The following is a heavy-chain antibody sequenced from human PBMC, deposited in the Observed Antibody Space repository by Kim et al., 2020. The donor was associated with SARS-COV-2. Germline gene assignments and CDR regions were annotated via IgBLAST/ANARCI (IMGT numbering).Heavy chain of an antibody. CDR3: ARGRSGWYMFI. CDR2: ISSSSSYT. D-gene: IGHD6-19*01. CDR1: GFTFSDYY. J-gene: IGHJ4*02. V-gene: IGHV3-11*06. Sequence: GGSLRLSCAASGFTFSDYYMSWIRQAPGKGLEWVSYISSSSSYTNYADSVKGRFTISRDNAKNSLYLQMNSLRAEDTAVYYCARGRSGWYMFIWGQGTLVTVSS.